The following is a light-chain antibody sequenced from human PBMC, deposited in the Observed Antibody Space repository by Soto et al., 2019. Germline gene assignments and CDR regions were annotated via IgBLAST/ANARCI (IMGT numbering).Light chain of an antibody. CDR1: QDISNY. J-gene: IGKJ1*01. Sequence: DIEMTQSPSSLSASVGDRVTITCRASQDISNYLAWFQQKPGKGPKLVIYAASTLQSGVPSRFGGSGSGTDFTLTIRSLQPEDAATYYCQKYNSAPRTFGQGTKVDIK. CDR2: AAS. V-gene: IGKV1-27*01. CDR3: QKYNSAPRT.